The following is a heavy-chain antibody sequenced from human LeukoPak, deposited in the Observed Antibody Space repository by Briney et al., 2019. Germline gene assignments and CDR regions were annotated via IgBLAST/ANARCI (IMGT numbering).Heavy chain of an antibody. V-gene: IGHV3-74*01. CDR2: INSDGSST. J-gene: IGHJ4*02. Sequence: GGSLRLSCAASGYTFSSYWMHWVRQAPGKGLVWVSRINSDGSSTSYADSVKGRFTISRDNAKNTLYLQMNSLRAGDTAVYYCARDSYYDFWSGYYDYWGQGTLVTVSS. D-gene: IGHD3-3*01. CDR3: ARDSYYDFWSGYYDY. CDR1: GYTFSSYW.